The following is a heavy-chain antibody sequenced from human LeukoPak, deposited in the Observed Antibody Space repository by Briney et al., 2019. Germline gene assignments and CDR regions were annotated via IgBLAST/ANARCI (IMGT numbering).Heavy chain of an antibody. CDR2: IYSGGTT. Sequence: GGSLRLSCAASGFTVGSNYMSWVRQAPGKGLEWVSVIYSGGTTYYADSVKGRFTISRDNSNNTLYLQMNSLRAEDTAVYYCATSGYSSGLYSYWGQGTLVTVSS. D-gene: IGHD6-19*01. V-gene: IGHV3-53*01. CDR3: ATSGYSSGLYSY. CDR1: GFTVGSNY. J-gene: IGHJ4*02.